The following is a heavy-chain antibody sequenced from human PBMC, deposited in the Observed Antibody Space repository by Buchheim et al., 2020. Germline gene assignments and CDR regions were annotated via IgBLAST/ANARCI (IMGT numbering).Heavy chain of an antibody. CDR2: ISYDGSNK. J-gene: IGHJ6*02. CDR3: AREYYYGSGSREYYYGMDV. CDR1: GFTFSSYV. D-gene: IGHD3-10*01. V-gene: IGHV3-30*04. Sequence: QVQLVESGGGVVQPGRSLRLSCAASGFTFSSYVMHWVRQAPGKGLEWVAVISYDGSNKYYADSVKGRFTISRDNSKKTLYLKMNSLRAEDTAVYYCAREYYYGSGSREYYYGMDVWGQGTT.